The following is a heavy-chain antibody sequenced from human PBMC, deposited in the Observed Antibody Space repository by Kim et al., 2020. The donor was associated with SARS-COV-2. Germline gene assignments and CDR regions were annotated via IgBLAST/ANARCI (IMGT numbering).Heavy chain of an antibody. CDR3: ARASGYSGAFDY. J-gene: IGHJ4*02. D-gene: IGHD5-12*01. Sequence: ESAAAVKGRFTISRDDSKNSLYLQMNSLKTEDTAVYYCARASGYSGAFDYWGQGTLVTVSS. V-gene: IGHV3-72*01.